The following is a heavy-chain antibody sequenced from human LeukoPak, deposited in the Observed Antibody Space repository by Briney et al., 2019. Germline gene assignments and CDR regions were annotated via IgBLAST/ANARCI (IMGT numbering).Heavy chain of an antibody. D-gene: IGHD1-26*01. CDR1: GGSSSGYY. CDR3: ARDVGDY. Sequence: PSETLSLTCAVYGGSSSGYYWSWIRQPPGKGLEWIGEINHSGSTNYNPSLKSRVTISVDTSKNQFSLKLSSVTAADTAVYYCARDVGDYWGQGTLVTVSS. V-gene: IGHV4-34*01. CDR2: INHSGST. J-gene: IGHJ4*02.